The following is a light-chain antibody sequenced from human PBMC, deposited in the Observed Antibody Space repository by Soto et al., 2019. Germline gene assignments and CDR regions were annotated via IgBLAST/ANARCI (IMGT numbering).Light chain of an antibody. CDR3: AAWDGSLNVVL. Sequence: QSVLTQPASASGTPGQRVTISCSGSSSNIGTNNVNWYQQLSGSAPQLLLYNTNQRPSGVPGRLSCSKSGTSASLAISGLQSEDEADYYCAAWDGSLNVVLFGGGTQLTVL. CDR2: NTN. V-gene: IGLV1-44*01. CDR1: SSNIGTNN. J-gene: IGLJ2*01.